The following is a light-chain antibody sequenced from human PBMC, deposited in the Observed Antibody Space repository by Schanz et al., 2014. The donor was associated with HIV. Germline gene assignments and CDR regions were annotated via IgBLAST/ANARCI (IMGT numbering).Light chain of an antibody. J-gene: IGLJ3*02. V-gene: IGLV2-14*02. CDR2: EGN. Sequence: QSALTQPASVSGSPGQSITISCTATSSDVANYNLVSWYQQRPGKVPKLLIYEGNKRPSGVSNRFSGSKSGNTASLTISGLRSEDEADYYCAAWDDSLSGWVFGGGTKLTVL. CDR1: SSDVANYNL. CDR3: AAWDDSLSGWV.